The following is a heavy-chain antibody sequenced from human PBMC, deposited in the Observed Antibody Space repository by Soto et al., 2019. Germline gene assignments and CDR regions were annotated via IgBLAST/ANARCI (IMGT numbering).Heavy chain of an antibody. V-gene: IGHV3-33*01. J-gene: IGHJ3*02. CDR1: GFTFSSYC. CDR3: ARGSVGAADPRFHAFDI. Sequence: GGSLRLSCAASGFTFSSYCMHWVRQAPGKGLEWVAVIWYDGSNKYYADSVKGRFTISRDNSKNTLYLQMNSLRAEDTAVYYCARGSVGAADPRFHAFDIWGQGTMVTVSS. D-gene: IGHD1-26*01. CDR2: IWYDGSNK.